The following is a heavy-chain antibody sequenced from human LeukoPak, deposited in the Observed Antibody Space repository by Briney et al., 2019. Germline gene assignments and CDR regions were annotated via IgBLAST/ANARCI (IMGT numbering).Heavy chain of an antibody. CDR2: INPNSGGT. CDR3: ARDSGTALYYFDY. V-gene: IGHV1-2*02. D-gene: IGHD1/OR15-1a*01. J-gene: IGHJ4*02. Sequence: ASVKVSCKASGYTFTGYYMHWVRQAPGQGLEWMGWINPNSGGTNYAQKFQGRVTMTRDTSISTAYMELSRLRSDDTAVYYCARDSGTALYYFDYWGQGTLVTVSS. CDR1: GYTFTGYY.